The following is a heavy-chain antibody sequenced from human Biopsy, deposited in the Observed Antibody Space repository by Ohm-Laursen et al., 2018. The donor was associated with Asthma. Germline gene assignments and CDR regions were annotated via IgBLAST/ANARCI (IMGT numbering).Heavy chain of an antibody. D-gene: IGHD6-13*01. V-gene: IGHV3-9*01. CDR1: GFTFDDYA. J-gene: IGHJ4*02. CDR3: VKDIRLQLWGFDS. CDR2: ASWNSGSI. Sequence: SLRLSCTASGFTFDDYAMHWVRQAPGKGLEWVSGASWNSGSIDYADSVKGRFTISRDNAKNSLYLQMNSLRGADTALYYCVKDIRLQLWGFDSWGQGTLVTVSS.